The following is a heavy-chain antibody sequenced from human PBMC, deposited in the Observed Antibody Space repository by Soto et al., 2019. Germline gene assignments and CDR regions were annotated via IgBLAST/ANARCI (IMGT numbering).Heavy chain of an antibody. J-gene: IGHJ4*02. V-gene: IGHV3-23*01. CDR1: GFIFSTFP. D-gene: IGHD3-9*01. Sequence: EVQVFESGGALVQPGGSRRLSCAASGFIFSTFPMRWVRQVPGRGLEWVSALTRSGDGTYYAKSVKGRFTISRDNSENILYLQKDSLTDDDTAIEYCARHYEVPTGALGYFDFWGQGSLVTVSS. CDR2: LTRSGDGT. CDR3: ARHYEVPTGALGYFDF.